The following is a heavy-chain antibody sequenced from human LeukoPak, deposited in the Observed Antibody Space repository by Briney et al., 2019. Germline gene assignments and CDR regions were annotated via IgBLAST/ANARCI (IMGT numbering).Heavy chain of an antibody. CDR2: ISSSSSTI. J-gene: IGHJ6*03. Sequence: GGSLRLSCAASGFTFSNYGMNWVRQAPGKGLEWVSYISSSSSTIYYADSVKGRFTISRDNAKNSLYLQMNSLRAEDTAVYYCAREGDTAMAGYYYYYMDVWGKGTTVTVSS. CDR3: AREGDTAMAGYYYYYMDV. D-gene: IGHD5-18*01. V-gene: IGHV3-48*01. CDR1: GFTFSNYG.